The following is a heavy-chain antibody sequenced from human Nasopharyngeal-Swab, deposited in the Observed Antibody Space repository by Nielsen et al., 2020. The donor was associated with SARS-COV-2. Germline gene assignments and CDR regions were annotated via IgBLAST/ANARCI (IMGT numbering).Heavy chain of an antibody. V-gene: IGHV3-49*03. CDR3: TRVSGHWYFDL. Sequence: GEPLKISCTASGFTFGDYAMSWFRQAPGKGLEWVGFIRSKAYGGTTDYAASVKGRFTISRDDSKSIAYLQMNSLKTEDTAVYYCTRVSGHWYFDLWGRGTLVTVSS. CDR2: IRSKAYGGTT. J-gene: IGHJ2*01. CDR1: GFTFGDYA.